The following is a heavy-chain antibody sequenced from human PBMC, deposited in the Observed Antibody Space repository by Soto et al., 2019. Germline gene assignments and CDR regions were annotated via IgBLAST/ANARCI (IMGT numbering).Heavy chain of an antibody. V-gene: IGHV1-46*01. CDR3: ARRSGYCNSTDCYWVEFDY. CDR2: INPSGGST. D-gene: IGHD2-2*01. Sequence: GASVKVSCKASGYTFTTYYMHWVRQAPGQGLEWMGIINPSGGSTSFPQRFQGRVTMTRDTSTSTVYMELSSLRSEDTAVYYCARRSGYCNSTDCYWVEFDYWGQRTLVTVSS. CDR1: GYTFTTYY. J-gene: IGHJ4*02.